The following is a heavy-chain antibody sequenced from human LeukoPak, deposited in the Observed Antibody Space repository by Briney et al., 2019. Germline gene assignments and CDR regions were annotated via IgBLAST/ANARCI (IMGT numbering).Heavy chain of an antibody. J-gene: IGHJ4*02. CDR2: ISGYNGNT. V-gene: IGHV1-18*01. CDR3: ARGPPAVPYYFDY. D-gene: IGHD4-17*01. CDR1: GYTFTNYG. Sequence: ASVKVSCKASGYTFTNYGINWMRQAPGQGLAWMGWISGYNGNTNYAQKFQGRVTMTTDTTTSTVYVELRSLRSDDTAVYYCARGPPAVPYYFDYWGQGTLVSVSS.